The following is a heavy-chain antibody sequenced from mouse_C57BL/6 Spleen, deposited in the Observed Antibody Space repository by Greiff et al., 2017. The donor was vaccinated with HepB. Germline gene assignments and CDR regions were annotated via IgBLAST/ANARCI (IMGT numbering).Heavy chain of an antibody. CDR2: IHPNSGST. V-gene: IGHV1-64*01. CDR3: AVYYDYDETY. J-gene: IGHJ3*01. CDR1: GYTFTSYW. D-gene: IGHD2-4*01. Sequence: QVQLQQPGAELVKPGASVKMSCKASGYTFTSYWITWVKQRPGQGLEWIGMIHPNSGSTNYNEKFKSKATLTVDKSSSTAYMQLSSLTSEDSAVYYCAVYYDYDETYWGQGTLVTVSA.